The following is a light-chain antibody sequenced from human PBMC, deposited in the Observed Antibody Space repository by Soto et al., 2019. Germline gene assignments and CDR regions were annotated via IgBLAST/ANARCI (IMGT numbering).Light chain of an antibody. CDR3: HQYGSSPRT. CDR1: QSVSSSY. V-gene: IGKV3-20*01. CDR2: GAA. Sequence: EVVLTQSPGTLSLSPGERATLSCRPSQSVSSSYLAWFQQKLGQPPRLLIYGAATRATGIPDRFSGSGSGTDFTLTISRLEPEDFAVYYCHQYGSSPRTFGQGTKVEIK. J-gene: IGKJ1*01.